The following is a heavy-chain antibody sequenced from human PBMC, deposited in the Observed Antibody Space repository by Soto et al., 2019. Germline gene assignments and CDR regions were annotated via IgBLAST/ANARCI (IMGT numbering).Heavy chain of an antibody. V-gene: IGHV3-23*01. Sequence: EVQLLESGGGLVQPGGSLRLSCAASGFTFSTYAMSWVRQAPGKGLDWISAIINTGVRTYYADSVKGRFTISRDNSKNTVYLKMNSLRAEDTAVYYCVKEHGDSFSDYWGQGTLVTVSS. CDR3: VKEHGDSFSDY. CDR2: IINTGVRT. D-gene: IGHD2-21*01. CDR1: GFTFSTYA. J-gene: IGHJ4*02.